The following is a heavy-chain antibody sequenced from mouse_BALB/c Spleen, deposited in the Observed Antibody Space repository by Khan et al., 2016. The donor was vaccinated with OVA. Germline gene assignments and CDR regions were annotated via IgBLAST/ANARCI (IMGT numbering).Heavy chain of an antibody. J-gene: IGHJ3*01. V-gene: IGHV5-9-1*01. D-gene: IGHD2-1*01. Sequence: EVELVESGGGLVKPGGSLKLSCAASGFTFSSFVMSWVRQTPEKRLEWVATISSAGSYTYYPDSVKGRFTISRDNVKNTLYLQMNSLRSEDTAIYYCANGNYGWFAYWGQGTLVTVSA. CDR1: GFTFSSFV. CDR2: ISSAGSYT. CDR3: ANGNYGWFAY.